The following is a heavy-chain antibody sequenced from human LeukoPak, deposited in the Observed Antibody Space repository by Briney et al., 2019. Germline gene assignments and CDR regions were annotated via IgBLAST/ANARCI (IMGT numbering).Heavy chain of an antibody. CDR3: ARDIFDFSRTGTGRIADLPDY. J-gene: IGHJ4*02. Sequence: GGSLRLSCAASGFTFTSHAMYWVRQAPGKGLEWVAVISHDESNEFYVDSVKGRFTISRDNSKNTLYLRMNSLRGEDTAVYYCARDIFDFSRTGTGRIADLPDYWGPGTLVTVFS. D-gene: IGHD3-3*01. CDR1: GFTFTSHA. V-gene: IGHV3-30*01. CDR2: ISHDESNE.